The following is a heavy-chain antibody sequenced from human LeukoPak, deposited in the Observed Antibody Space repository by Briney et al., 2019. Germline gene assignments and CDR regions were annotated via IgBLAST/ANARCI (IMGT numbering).Heavy chain of an antibody. CDR3: ARALGERYGEGGYYYYGMDV. CDR2: MNPNSGNT. CDR1: GYTFTSYD. J-gene: IGHJ6*02. V-gene: IGHV1-8*01. D-gene: IGHD4-17*01. Sequence: ASVKVSCKASGYTFTSYDINWVRQATGQGLEWMGWMNPNSGNTGYAQKFQGRVTMTRNTSISTAYMELSSLRSEDTAVYYCARALGERYGEGGYYYYGMDVWGQGTTVTVSS.